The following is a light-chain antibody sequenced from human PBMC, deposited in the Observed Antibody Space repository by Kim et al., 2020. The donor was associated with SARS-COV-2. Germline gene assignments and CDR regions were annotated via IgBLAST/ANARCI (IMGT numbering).Light chain of an antibody. J-gene: IGKJ3*01. V-gene: IGKV3-11*01. CDR3: QHRSSWPPT. CDR2: DVF. Sequence: SSPGEIATLSCRASQSVSNYLAWYRQRPGQAPRLLIYDVFNRATGTPARFSGSGSGTDFTLTISSLEPEDFAVYYCQHRSSWPPTFGPGTKVDIK. CDR1: QSVSNY.